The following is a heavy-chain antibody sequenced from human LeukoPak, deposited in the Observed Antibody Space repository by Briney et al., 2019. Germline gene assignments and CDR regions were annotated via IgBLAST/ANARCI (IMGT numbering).Heavy chain of an antibody. CDR1: GYTFTSYA. CDR2: INAGNGNT. Sequence: ASVKVSCKASGYTFTSYAMHWVRQAPGQRLEWMGWINAGNGNTKYSQKFQGRVTITRDTSASTAYMELSSLRSEDTAVYYCARDLPQKAPGRYGSGSYGKNWFDPWGQGTLVTVSS. V-gene: IGHV1-3*01. CDR3: ARDLPQKAPGRYGSGSYGKNWFDP. D-gene: IGHD3-10*01. J-gene: IGHJ5*02.